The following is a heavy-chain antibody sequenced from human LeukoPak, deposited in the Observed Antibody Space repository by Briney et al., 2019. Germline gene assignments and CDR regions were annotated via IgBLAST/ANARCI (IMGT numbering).Heavy chain of an antibody. CDR2: IISKAYGETT. Sequence: PGGSLRLSCTASGFIFGDYAMTWLRQAPGEGLEWVGCIISKAYGETTEYAASVKGRFTISRDDSKSIAYLQMNSLKTEDTAVYYCTRDIRAFSGGYHGIDVWGKGTTVTVSS. CDR1: GFIFGDYA. D-gene: IGHD2-8*02. V-gene: IGHV3-49*03. CDR3: TRDIRAFSGGYHGIDV. J-gene: IGHJ6*04.